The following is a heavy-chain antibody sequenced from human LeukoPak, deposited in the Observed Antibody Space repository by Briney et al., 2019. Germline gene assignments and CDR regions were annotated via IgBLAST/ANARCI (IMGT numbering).Heavy chain of an antibody. D-gene: IGHD2-2*01. CDR1: GYTFTSYY. CDR2: INPSGGST. Sequence: ASVKVSCKASGYTFTSYYMHWVRQAPGQGLEWMGIINPSGGSTSYAQKFQGRVTMTRDTSTSTVYMELSSLRSEDTAVYYCARATSWLDYYYYYYMDVWGKGTTVTVSS. V-gene: IGHV1-46*01. J-gene: IGHJ6*03. CDR3: ARATSWLDYYYYYYMDV.